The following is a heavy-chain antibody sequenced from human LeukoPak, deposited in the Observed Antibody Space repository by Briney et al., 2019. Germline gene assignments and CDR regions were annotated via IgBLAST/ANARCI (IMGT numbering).Heavy chain of an antibody. CDR2: ISSGGSTI. Sequence: GGSLRLSCAASGFTFSNYEMNWVRQTPGKGLEWVSYISSGGSTIYYADSVMGRFTISRGNAKNSLYLQMNSLRVDDTAVYYCARGPARFQNHYWGQGTLVTVSS. CDR3: ARGPARFQNHY. D-gene: IGHD3-10*01. CDR1: GFTFSNYE. J-gene: IGHJ4*02. V-gene: IGHV3-48*03.